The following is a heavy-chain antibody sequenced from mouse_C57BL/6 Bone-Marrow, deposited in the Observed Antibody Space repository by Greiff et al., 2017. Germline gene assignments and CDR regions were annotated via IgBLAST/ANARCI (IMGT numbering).Heavy chain of an antibody. CDR3: ARRTQATSWFAY. Sequence: VQVVESGAELAKPGASVKLSCKASGYTFTSYWMHWVKQRPGQGLEWIGYINPSSGYTKYNQKFKDKATLTADKSSSTAYMQLSSLTYEDSAVYYCARRTQATSWFAYWGQGTLVTVSA. J-gene: IGHJ3*01. V-gene: IGHV1-7*01. CDR1: GYTFTSYW. CDR2: INPSSGYT. D-gene: IGHD3-2*02.